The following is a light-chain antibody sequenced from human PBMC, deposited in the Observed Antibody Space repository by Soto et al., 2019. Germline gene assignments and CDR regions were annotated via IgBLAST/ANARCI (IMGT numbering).Light chain of an antibody. J-gene: IGKJ1*01. CDR2: FAS. V-gene: IGKV1-6*01. CDR3: LQDYSWPWT. CDR1: QSIIVY. Sequence: IQMTQSPSSLSASVGDRVTITCRASQSIIVYLNWYHXKPWNAXXXXMXFASNLQTGIPSMFSGSGYGTEFTLTINSLLPEDFATYFCLQDYSWPWTFGQGTKVDIK.